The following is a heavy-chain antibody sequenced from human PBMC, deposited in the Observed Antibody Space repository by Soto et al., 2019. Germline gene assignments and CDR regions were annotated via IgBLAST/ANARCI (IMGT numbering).Heavy chain of an antibody. CDR2: IYYSGST. CDR1: GGSISSYY. J-gene: IGHJ3*02. CDR3: ARACSGGRCYRVFDI. Sequence: SETLSLTCTVSGGSISSYYWSWIRQPPGKGLEWIGYIYYSGSTNYNPSLKSRVTISVDTSKNQFSLKLSSVTAADTAVYYCARACSGGRCYRVFDIWGQGTMVTVSS. V-gene: IGHV4-59*01. D-gene: IGHD2-15*01.